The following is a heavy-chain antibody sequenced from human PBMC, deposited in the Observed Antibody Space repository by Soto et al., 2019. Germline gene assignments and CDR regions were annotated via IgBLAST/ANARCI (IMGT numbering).Heavy chain of an antibody. V-gene: IGHV3-33*01. CDR3: ARDRVDTAMVGQLDY. CDR2: IWSDGSEK. Sequence: GGSLRLSCAASGFNFRNYAMHWVRQAPGKGLEWVAVIWSDGSEKYYGASVKGRVTISRDNFKNTVYLQMNSLRAEDTAVYYCARDRVDTAMVGQLDYWGQGTLVTVSS. J-gene: IGHJ4*02. D-gene: IGHD5-18*01. CDR1: GFNFRNYA.